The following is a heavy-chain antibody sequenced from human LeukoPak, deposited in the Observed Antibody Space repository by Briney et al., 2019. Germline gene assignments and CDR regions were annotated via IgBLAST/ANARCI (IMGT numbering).Heavy chain of an antibody. CDR2: INPNSGGT. D-gene: IGHD1-26*01. V-gene: IGHV1-2*02. CDR3: ARENPQLATTDY. CDR1: GYTFTGYY. J-gene: IGHJ4*02. Sequence: ASVKVSCKASGYTFTGYYMHWVRQAPGQGLEWMGWINPNSGGTNYAQKFQGRVTMTRDTSISTAYMELSRLGSDDTAVYYCARENPQLATTDYWGQGTLVTVSS.